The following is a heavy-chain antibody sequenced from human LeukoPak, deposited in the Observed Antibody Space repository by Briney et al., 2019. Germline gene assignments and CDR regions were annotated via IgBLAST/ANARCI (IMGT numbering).Heavy chain of an antibody. J-gene: IGHJ4*02. V-gene: IGHV4-59*01. Sequence: SETLSLTCAVYGGSFSGYYWSWIRQPPGKGLEWIGYIYYSGSTNYNPSLKSRVTISVDTSKNQFSLKLSSVTAADTAVYYCARDHNGSYFFDYWGQGTLVTVSS. D-gene: IGHD1-26*01. CDR1: GGSFSGYY. CDR3: ARDHNGSYFFDY. CDR2: IYYSGST.